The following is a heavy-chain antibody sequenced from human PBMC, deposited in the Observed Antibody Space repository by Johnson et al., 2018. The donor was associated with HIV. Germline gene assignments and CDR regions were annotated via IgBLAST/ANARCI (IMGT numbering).Heavy chain of an antibody. D-gene: IGHD2-15*01. V-gene: IGHV3-74*02. CDR1: GFTFSDYW. Sequence: VQLVESGGGLVQPGGSLRLSCAASGFTFSDYWMHWVRQVPGKGPVWVSRINSDGSSSAYADSVKGRFTISRDGAKNTLYLQMNSLRAEDTAVYYCASSAPGLLPNDAFDIWGQGTMVTVSS. CDR3: ASSAPGLLPNDAFDI. J-gene: IGHJ3*02. CDR2: INSDGSSS.